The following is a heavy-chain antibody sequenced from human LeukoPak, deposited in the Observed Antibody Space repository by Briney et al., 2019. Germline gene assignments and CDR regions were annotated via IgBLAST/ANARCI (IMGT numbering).Heavy chain of an antibody. V-gene: IGHV3-9*01. D-gene: IGHD6-13*01. J-gene: IGHJ6*02. Sequence: GGSLRLSCAASGFTFDDYAMHWVRQAPGKGLEWVSGISWNSDSILYADSVKGRFTISRDNANNCLYLQMNSLRAEDTALYYCVKRGAADATSYYGMDVWGQGTTVTVSS. CDR3: VKRGAADATSYYGMDV. CDR1: GFTFDDYA. CDR2: ISWNSDSI.